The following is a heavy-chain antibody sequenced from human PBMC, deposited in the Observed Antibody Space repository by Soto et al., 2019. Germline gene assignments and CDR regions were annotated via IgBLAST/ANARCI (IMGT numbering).Heavy chain of an antibody. V-gene: IGHV4-31*03. Sequence: SETLSLTCTVSGGSISSGGYYWSWIRQHPGKGLEWIGYIYYSGSTYYNPSLKSRVTISVDTSKNQFSLKLSSVTAADTAVYYCARFYYYGSGSYSAFDIWGQGTMVTVSS. CDR3: ARFYYYGSGSYSAFDI. CDR1: GGSISSGGYY. J-gene: IGHJ3*02. D-gene: IGHD3-10*01. CDR2: IYYSGST.